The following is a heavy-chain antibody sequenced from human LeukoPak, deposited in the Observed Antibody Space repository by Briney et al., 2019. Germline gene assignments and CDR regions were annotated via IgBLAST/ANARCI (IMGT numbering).Heavy chain of an antibody. Sequence: PGGSLRLSCAASGFTFNNYWMHWVRQAPGKGLVWVSPINPDGTVTTYADSVKGRFTISRDNAKSTLYPQMNSLRAEDTAVYYCVRDSPSGFFDLWGRGTLVTVSS. J-gene: IGHJ2*01. D-gene: IGHD6-19*01. V-gene: IGHV3-74*01. CDR1: GFTFNNYW. CDR3: VRDSPSGFFDL. CDR2: INPDGTVT.